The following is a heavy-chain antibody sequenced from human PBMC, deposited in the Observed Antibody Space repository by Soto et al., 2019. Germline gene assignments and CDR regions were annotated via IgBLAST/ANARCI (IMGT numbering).Heavy chain of an antibody. D-gene: IGHD2-15*01. CDR1: GFTFSRYA. V-gene: IGHV3-23*01. CDR2: ITGSGSST. J-gene: IGHJ4*02. Sequence: GGSLRLSCAASGFTFSRYAMNWVRQAPGKGLEWVSGITGSGSSTYYADSVKGRFTISRDNSKNTLYLHMNSLRAEDTAVYYCARGVVVVAGGSNYWGQGALVTLSS. CDR3: ARGVVVVAGGSNY.